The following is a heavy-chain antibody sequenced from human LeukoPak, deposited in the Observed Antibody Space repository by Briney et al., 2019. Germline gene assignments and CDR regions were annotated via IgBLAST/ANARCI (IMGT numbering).Heavy chain of an antibody. D-gene: IGHD4-17*01. CDR2: INTDGFST. CDR3: ARSRTYGDYGRGLDY. CDR1: GFISSSYW. V-gene: IGHV3-74*01. J-gene: IGHJ4*02. Sequence: PGGSLRLSCAASGFISSSYWMHWVRQPPGKGLVYIACINTDGFSTSYADSVKGRFTISRGNAKNTLYLQMNSLRAEDTAVYYCARSRTYGDYGRGLDYWGQGTLVTVSS.